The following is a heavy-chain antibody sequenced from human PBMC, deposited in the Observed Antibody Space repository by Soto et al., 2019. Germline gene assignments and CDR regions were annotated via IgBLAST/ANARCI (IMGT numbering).Heavy chain of an antibody. Sequence: QVQLVQSGAEVKKPGASVKVSCQASGYTFSRYAITWVRQAPGQGLEWMGWITTYNGNTDYEQRLQGRVTMTTDTSTSTAYMELRSLRSDDTAVYYCARVLPFGEFYFDYWGQGTLVTVSS. CDR3: ARVLPFGEFYFDY. J-gene: IGHJ4*02. D-gene: IGHD3-10*01. CDR2: ITTYNGNT. CDR1: GYTFSRYA. V-gene: IGHV1-18*04.